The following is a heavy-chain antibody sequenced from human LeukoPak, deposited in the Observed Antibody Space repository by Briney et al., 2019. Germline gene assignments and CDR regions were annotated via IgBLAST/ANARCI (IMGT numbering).Heavy chain of an antibody. J-gene: IGHJ4*02. CDR1: GFTLRDYY. Sequence: GGSLRLSCAASGFTLRDYYMGWIRQAPGKGLEWVSYISPTGGALYYADSVKGRFAISRDNGQNSLFLQMNGLRAEDTALYYCAKDILAAGLFFDYWGQGTLVTVSS. CDR3: AKDILAAGLFFDY. CDR2: ISPTGGAL. D-gene: IGHD6-13*01. V-gene: IGHV3-11*01.